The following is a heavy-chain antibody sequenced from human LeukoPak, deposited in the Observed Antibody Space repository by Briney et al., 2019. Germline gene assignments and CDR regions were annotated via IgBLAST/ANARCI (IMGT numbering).Heavy chain of an antibody. J-gene: IGHJ6*03. CDR1: GGSFSGYY. CDR2: INHSGST. D-gene: IGHD3-9*01. Sequence: SETLSLTCAVYGGSFSGYYWSWIRQPPGKGLEWIGEINHSGSTNYNPSLKSRVTISVDTSKNQFSLKLSSVTAADTAVYYCARGVRYFDWADYYYYMDVWGKGTTVTISS. CDR3: ARGVRYFDWADYYYYMDV. V-gene: IGHV4-34*01.